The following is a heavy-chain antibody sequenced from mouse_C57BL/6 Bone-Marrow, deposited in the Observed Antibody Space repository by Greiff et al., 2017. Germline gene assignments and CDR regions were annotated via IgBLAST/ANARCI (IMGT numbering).Heavy chain of an antibody. CDR1: GYTFTSYW. D-gene: IGHD1-1*01. CDR2: IDPSDSYT. Sequence: VQLKESGAELVMPGASVKLSCKASGYTFTSYWMHWVKQRPGQGLEWIGEIDPSDSYTNYNQKFKGKSTLTVDKSSSTAYMQLSSLTSEDSAVYYCARDWGDGSSWGDWYFDVWGTGTTVTVSS. CDR3: ARDWGDGSSWGDWYFDV. V-gene: IGHV1-69*01. J-gene: IGHJ1*03.